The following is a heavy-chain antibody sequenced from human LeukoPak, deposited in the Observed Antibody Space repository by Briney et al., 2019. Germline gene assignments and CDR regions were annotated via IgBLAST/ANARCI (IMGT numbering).Heavy chain of an antibody. J-gene: IGHJ3*02. CDR3: ARATSTPGSYYDFWSGYHDAFDI. CDR1: RFTFSSYG. D-gene: IGHD3-3*01. CDR2: IRYDGSNK. V-gene: IGHV3-30*02. Sequence: GGSLRLSCAASRFTFSSYGMHWVRQAPGKGLEWVAFIRYDGSNKYYADSVKGRFTISRDNSKNTLYLQMNSLRAEDTAVYYCARATSTPGSYYDFWSGYHDAFDIWGQGTMVTVSS.